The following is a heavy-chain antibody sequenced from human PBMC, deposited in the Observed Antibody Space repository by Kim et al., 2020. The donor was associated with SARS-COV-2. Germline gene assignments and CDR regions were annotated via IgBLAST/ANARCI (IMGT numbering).Heavy chain of an antibody. D-gene: IGHD6-13*01. J-gene: IGHJ3*02. V-gene: IGHV4-30-2*04. CDR3: ARAIADDAFDI. Sequence: YYTPSLKSRVTISVTTSKTQFSLKLSSVTAADTAVYYCARAIADDAFDIWGQGTMVTVSS.